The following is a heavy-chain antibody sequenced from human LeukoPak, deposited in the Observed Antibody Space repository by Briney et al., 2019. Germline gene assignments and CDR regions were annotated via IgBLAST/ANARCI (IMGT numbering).Heavy chain of an antibody. CDR2: INPNSGGT. CDR3: AGLYCSSTSCYPLSPFDY. Sequence: RASVKVSCKASGYTFTGYYMHWVRQAPGQGLEWMGWINPNSGGTNYAQKFQGRVTMTRDPSISTAYMELSRLRSDDTAVYYCAGLYCSSTSCYPLSPFDYWGQGTLVTVSS. V-gene: IGHV1-2*02. CDR1: GYTFTGYY. D-gene: IGHD2-2*01. J-gene: IGHJ4*02.